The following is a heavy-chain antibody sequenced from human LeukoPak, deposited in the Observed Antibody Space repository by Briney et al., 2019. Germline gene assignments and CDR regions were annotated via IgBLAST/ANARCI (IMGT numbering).Heavy chain of an antibody. Sequence: GGSLRLSCAGFGFNFDDYGMNWVRQGPGKGLEWVSGINWFGGSSDYADSVKGRFTISRDNAKNSLYLQMNSLRAEDTALYYCAKGTSSWHEFDYWGQGTLVTVSS. CDR3: AKGTSSWHEFDY. CDR2: INWFGGSS. J-gene: IGHJ4*02. V-gene: IGHV3-20*04. CDR1: GFNFDDYG. D-gene: IGHD6-13*01.